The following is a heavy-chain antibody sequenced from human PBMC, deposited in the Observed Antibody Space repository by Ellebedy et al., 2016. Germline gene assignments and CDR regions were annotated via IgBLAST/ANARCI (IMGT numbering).Heavy chain of an antibody. CDR1: GFTFSNAW. Sequence: GESLKISCAASGFTFSNAWMNWVRQAPGKGLEWVGRIKSKTDGGAADYAAPVKGRFTISRDDSKNTLYLRMNSLKTEDTAVYFCTTVYRYNYDSVWGQGTLVTVSS. CDR3: TTVYRYNYDSV. J-gene: IGHJ4*02. CDR2: IKSKTDGGAA. D-gene: IGHD5-18*01. V-gene: IGHV3-15*01.